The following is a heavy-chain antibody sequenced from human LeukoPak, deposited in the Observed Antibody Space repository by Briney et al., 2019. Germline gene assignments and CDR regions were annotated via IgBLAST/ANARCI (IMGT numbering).Heavy chain of an antibody. CDR2: ISAYNGNT. CDR1: GYTFTSYG. V-gene: IGHV1-18*01. D-gene: IGHD5-24*01. CDR3: ARGGDGYNPPNLAVFQH. J-gene: IGHJ3*01. Sequence: ASVKVSCKASGYTFTSYGISWVRQAPGQGLEWMGWISAYNGNTNYAQKLQGRVTMTTDTSTSTAYMELRSLRSDDTAVYYCARGGDGYNPPNLAVFQHWGQGTMVTVSS.